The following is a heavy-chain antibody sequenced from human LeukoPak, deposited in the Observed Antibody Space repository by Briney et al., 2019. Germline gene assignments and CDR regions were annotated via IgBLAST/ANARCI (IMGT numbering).Heavy chain of an antibody. J-gene: IGHJ4*02. D-gene: IGHD6-19*01. V-gene: IGHV3-13*01. CDR1: GFTFSDYD. Sequence: GGSLRLSCAASGFTFSDYDMHWVRQATGKGLEWVSAIGTAGDTYYTGSVKGRFTISRENAKNSLYLQMNSLRAEDTAVYYCARHNTGYSDSSGGYCFDYWGQGTLVTVSS. CDR3: ARHNTGYSDSSGGYCFDY. CDR2: IGTAGDT.